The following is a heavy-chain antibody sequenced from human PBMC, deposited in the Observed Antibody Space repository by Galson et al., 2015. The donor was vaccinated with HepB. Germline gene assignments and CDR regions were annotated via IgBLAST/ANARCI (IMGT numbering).Heavy chain of an antibody. CDR3: ARGLVSDNYFDY. CDR1: GFTVSSNY. CDR2: IYSGGGT. D-gene: IGHD5/OR15-5a*01. Sequence: SLRLSCAASGFTVSSNYMSWVRQAPGKGLDLVSVIYSGGGTYYADSVKGRLTIARDNSKNTLYLQMNSLRAEETAVYYCARGLVSDNYFDYWCQGTQVTVSS. V-gene: IGHV3-53*01. J-gene: IGHJ4*02.